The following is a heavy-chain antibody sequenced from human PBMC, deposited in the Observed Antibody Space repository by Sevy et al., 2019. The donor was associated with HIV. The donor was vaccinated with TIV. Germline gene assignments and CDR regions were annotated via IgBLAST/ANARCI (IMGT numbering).Heavy chain of an antibody. V-gene: IGHV3-7*01. J-gene: IGHJ6*02. D-gene: IGHD6-19*01. CDR2: IKQDGSEK. CDR1: GFIFNRFW. Sequence: GGSLRLSCAASGFIFNRFWMSWVRQAPGKGLEWVANIKQDGSEKYYVDSVTGRFTISRDSAKNSLYLQMNRLRVEDTAVYYCAGGYSGRYGYYYYAMDVWGQGTTVTVSS. CDR3: AGGYSGRYGYYYYAMDV.